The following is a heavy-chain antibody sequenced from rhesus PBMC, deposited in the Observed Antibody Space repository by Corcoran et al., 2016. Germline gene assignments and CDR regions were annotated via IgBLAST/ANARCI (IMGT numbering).Heavy chain of an antibody. J-gene: IGHJ4*01. CDR1: GFTFSDYY. D-gene: IGHD5-42*01. CDR3: AKARGYSGYSSFDY. Sequence: EVQLVESGGGLAKPGGSLRLSCAASGFTFSDYYMHWVRQASGKGLEWVSAINRGRGSTYYAESVTGRFTSSRDNLKNTLSLQMNSLRAEDTAVYYCAKARGYSGYSSFDYWGQGVLVTVSS. CDR2: INRGRGST. V-gene: IGHV3S25*01.